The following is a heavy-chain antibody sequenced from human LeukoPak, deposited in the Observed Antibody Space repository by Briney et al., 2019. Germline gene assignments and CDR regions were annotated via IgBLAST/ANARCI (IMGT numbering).Heavy chain of an antibody. CDR2: ISYDGSNE. CDR1: GFTFRWYT. V-gene: IGHV3-30*04. D-gene: IGHD4-17*01. Sequence: GGSLRLSCAGSGFTFRWYTMSWVRQAPGKGLEWVAIISYDGSNEYYADSVKGRFTISRDDAKNLLYLDMNSLRAEDTAVYYCARGHTAVTRHFDFWGQGTLVTVSS. CDR3: ARGHTAVTRHFDF. J-gene: IGHJ4*02.